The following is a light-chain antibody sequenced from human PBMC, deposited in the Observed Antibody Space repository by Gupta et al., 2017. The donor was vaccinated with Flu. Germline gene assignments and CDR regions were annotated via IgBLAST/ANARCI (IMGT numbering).Light chain of an antibody. CDR1: QSISSY. V-gene: IGKV1-39*01. CDR2: AAS. J-gene: IGKJ3*01. CDR3: QQRFT. Sequence: DIQMTQSPSSLSASVGDRVTITCRASQSISSYLNWYQQKPGKATKLLIYAASSLQSGVPSRFSGSGSGTDFTLTISSLQPEDFATYYCQQRFTFGPGTKVDIK.